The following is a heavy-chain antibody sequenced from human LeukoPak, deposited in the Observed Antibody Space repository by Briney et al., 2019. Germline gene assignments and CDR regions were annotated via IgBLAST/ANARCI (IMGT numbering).Heavy chain of an antibody. CDR3: ARVGDDYGGNSHAFDI. J-gene: IGHJ3*02. D-gene: IGHD4-23*01. CDR1: GGSISSGGYY. V-gene: IGHV4-31*03. CDR2: IYYSGST. Sequence: PSETQSLTCTVSGGSISSGGYYWSWIRQHPGKGLEWIGYIYYSGSTYYNPSLKSRVTISVDTSKNQFSLKLSSVTAADTAVYYCARVGDDYGGNSHAFDIWGQGTMVTVSS.